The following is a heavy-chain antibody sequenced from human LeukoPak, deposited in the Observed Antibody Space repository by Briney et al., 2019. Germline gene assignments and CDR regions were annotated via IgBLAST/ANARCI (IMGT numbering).Heavy chain of an antibody. Sequence: GGSLRLSCAASGFTFSSYWMHWVRQAPGKGLVWVSRINTDGSSTSYADSVKGRFTISRDNAKNTLYLQMNSLRAEDTAVYYCARDQRHYYYYMDVWGKGTTVTASS. CDR2: INTDGSST. CDR3: ARDQRHYYYYMDV. J-gene: IGHJ6*03. V-gene: IGHV3-74*01. CDR1: GFTFSSYW.